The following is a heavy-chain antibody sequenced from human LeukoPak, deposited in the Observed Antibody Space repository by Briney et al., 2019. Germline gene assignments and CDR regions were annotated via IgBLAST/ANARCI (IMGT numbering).Heavy chain of an antibody. Sequence: SETLSLTCTVSGVSTSSSNYYWGWIRQPPGKGLEWIGGIHYSGNTYYNPSLKSRVTISIDTSKNQFSLKLSSVTAADTAVYYCARLGAGPTYYDFWSGYSSFYFDYWGQGTLVTVSS. D-gene: IGHD3-3*01. CDR3: ARLGAGPTYYDFWSGYSSFYFDY. J-gene: IGHJ4*02. CDR2: IHYSGNT. V-gene: IGHV4-39*01. CDR1: GVSTSSSNYY.